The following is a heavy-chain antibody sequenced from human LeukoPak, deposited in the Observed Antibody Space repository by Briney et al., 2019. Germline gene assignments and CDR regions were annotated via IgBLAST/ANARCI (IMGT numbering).Heavy chain of an antibody. J-gene: IGHJ3*02. CDR1: GGSFSGYY. CDR2: INHSGST. CDR3: ARYMDAFDI. Sequence: SETLSLTCAVYGGSFSGYYWSWIRQPPGKGLEWIGEINHSGSTNYNPSLKSRVTISVDTSKNQFSLELSSVTAADTAVYYCARYMDAFDIWGQGTMVTVSS. V-gene: IGHV4-34*01.